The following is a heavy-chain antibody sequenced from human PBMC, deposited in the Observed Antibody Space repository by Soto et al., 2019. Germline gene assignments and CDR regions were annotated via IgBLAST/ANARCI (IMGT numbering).Heavy chain of an antibody. V-gene: IGHV4-30-2*01. D-gene: IGHD5-18*01. CDR2: IYHSGST. CDR1: GGSISSGGYS. CDR3: DREGYSYATPGAFDI. J-gene: IGHJ3*02. Sequence: SETLSLTCAVSGGSISSGGYSWSWIRQPPGKGLEWIGYIYHSGSTYYNPSLKSRVTISVDRSKNQFSLKLSSVTAADTAVYYCDREGYSYATPGAFDIWGQGTMVTVSS.